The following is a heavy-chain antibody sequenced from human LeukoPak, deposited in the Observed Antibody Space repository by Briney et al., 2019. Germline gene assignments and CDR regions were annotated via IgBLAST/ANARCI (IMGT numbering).Heavy chain of an antibody. CDR3: ARDSGQYYFDY. D-gene: IGHD1-26*01. CDR2: ISSSSSTI. CDR1: GFTFSSYS. J-gene: IGHJ4*02. Sequence: GGSLRLSCAASGFTFSSYSMNWVRQAPGKGLEWVSYISSSSSTIYYADSVKGRFTISRDNAKNSLYLQMNSLRVEDTAVYYCARDSGQYYFDYWGQGTLVTVSS. V-gene: IGHV3-48*01.